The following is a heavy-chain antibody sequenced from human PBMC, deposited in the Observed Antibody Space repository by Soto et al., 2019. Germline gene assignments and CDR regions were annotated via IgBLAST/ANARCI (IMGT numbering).Heavy chain of an antibody. CDR2: IKQDGTEK. CDR3: TTSPRSDSERVFV. D-gene: IGHD6-25*01. CDR1: GFTFSPDW. J-gene: IGHJ6*02. Sequence: EVQLVESGGGLVQPGGSLRLSCAASGFTFSPDWMSWVRRTPGKGLEWVANIKQDGTEKYYVDSVSGRLTVSRDNAKSSLYLQMNSLRVEDTAVYYCTTSPRSDSERVFVWGQGTAVTVS. V-gene: IGHV3-7*01.